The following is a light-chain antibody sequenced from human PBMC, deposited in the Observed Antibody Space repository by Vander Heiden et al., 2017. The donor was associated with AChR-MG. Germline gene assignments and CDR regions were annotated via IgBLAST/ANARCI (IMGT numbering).Light chain of an antibody. J-gene: IGLJ3*02. Sequence: QLVLTQSPSASASLGASVKLTCTLRSGHSSYAIAWHTQQPEKGPRYLMKLNSDGSHSKGDGIPDRFSGSSSGAERYLTISSLQSEDEADYYCQTWGTGSWVFGGGTKLTVL. CDR1: SGHSSYA. CDR3: QTWGTGSWV. CDR2: LNSDGSH. V-gene: IGLV4-69*01.